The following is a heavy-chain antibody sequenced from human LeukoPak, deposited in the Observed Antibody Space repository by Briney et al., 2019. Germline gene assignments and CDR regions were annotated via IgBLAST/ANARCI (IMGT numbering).Heavy chain of an antibody. CDR1: GFTFSDYT. CDR2: ISSGGTYK. D-gene: IGHD4-17*01. Sequence: PGGSLRLSCAASGFTFSDYTMNWVRQAPGKGLEWVSSISSGGTYKYYADSVKGRFTISRDSAQNSLYLQMNSLRAEDSSVYYCARPTTVTTISADAFDIWGQGTMVTVSS. CDR3: ARPTTVTTISADAFDI. V-gene: IGHV3-21*01. J-gene: IGHJ3*02.